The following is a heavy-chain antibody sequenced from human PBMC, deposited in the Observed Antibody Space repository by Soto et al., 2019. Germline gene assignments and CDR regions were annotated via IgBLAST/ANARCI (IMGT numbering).Heavy chain of an antibody. CDR2: INSDGSST. V-gene: IGHV3-74*01. D-gene: IGHD5-12*01. CDR3: ASRKGDGYNYAFDI. J-gene: IGHJ3*02. Sequence: GGSLRLSCAASGFTFSSYWMHWVRQAPGKGLVWVSRINSDGSSTSYADSVKGRFTISRDNAKNTLYLQMNSLRAEDTAVYYCASRKGDGYNYAFDIWGQGTMVTVSS. CDR1: GFTFSSYW.